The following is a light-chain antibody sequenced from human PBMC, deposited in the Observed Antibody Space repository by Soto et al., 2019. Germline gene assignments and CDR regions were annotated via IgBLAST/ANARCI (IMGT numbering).Light chain of an antibody. CDR3: ILYMGSGIWV. Sequence: QAVVTQEPSFSVSPGGTVTLTCGLSSGSVSTSYYPTWYQQTPGQAPRTLIYSTNTRSSGVPDRFSGSILENKAALTITGEQADDESDYYGILYMGSGIWVFGGGTKLTVL. J-gene: IGLJ3*02. CDR1: SGSVSTSYY. V-gene: IGLV8-61*01. CDR2: STN.